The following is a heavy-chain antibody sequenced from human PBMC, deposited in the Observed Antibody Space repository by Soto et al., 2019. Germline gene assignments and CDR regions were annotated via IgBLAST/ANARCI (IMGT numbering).Heavy chain of an antibody. CDR3: ARRTGDV. V-gene: IGHV3-11*05. CDR2: IHTYSSHT. J-gene: IGHJ6*02. D-gene: IGHD1-1*01. CDR1: GFTFSDYH. Sequence: QVQLVESGGGLVKPGGSLRLSCAASGFTFSDYHMSWIRQAPGKGLEWVSHIHTYSSHTNYADSVKGRFTISRDDAQNSLYLQMGSLRVEDTAVYYGARRTGDVWGQETTVTVSS.